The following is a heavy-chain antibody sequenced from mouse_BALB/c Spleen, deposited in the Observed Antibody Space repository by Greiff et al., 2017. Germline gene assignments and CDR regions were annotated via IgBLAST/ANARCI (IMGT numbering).Heavy chain of an antibody. CDR2: ISSGGST. J-gene: IGHJ4*01. D-gene: IGHD1-1*01. CDR1: GFTFSSYA. V-gene: IGHV5-6-5*01. CDR3: ARDFYYYGSSLYYYAMDY. Sequence: EVMLVESGGGLVKPGGSLKLSCAASGFTFSSYAMSWVRQTPEKRLEWVASISSGGSTYYPDSVKGRFTISRDNARNILYLQMSSLRSEDTAMYYCARDFYYYGSSLYYYAMDYWGQGTSVTVSS.